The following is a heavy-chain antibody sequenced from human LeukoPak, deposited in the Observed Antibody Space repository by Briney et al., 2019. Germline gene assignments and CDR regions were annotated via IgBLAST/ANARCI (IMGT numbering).Heavy chain of an antibody. J-gene: IGHJ4*02. CDR3: AKGPSIMITFLDY. Sequence: PGGSLRLSCAAPGFTFSSYAMSWVRQAPGKGLEWVSAISGSGGSTYYADSVKGRFTISRDNSKNTLYLQMNSLRAEDTAVYYCAKGPSIMITFLDYWGQGTLVTVSS. V-gene: IGHV3-23*01. CDR2: ISGSGGST. CDR1: GFTFSSYA. D-gene: IGHD3-16*01.